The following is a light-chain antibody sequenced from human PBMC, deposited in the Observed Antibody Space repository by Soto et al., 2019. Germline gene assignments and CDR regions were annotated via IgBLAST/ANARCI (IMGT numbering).Light chain of an antibody. Sequence: IQMTQSPSTLSASVGDRVTITCRASHNIERWMAWYQQKPGKAPSLLIFDASTLHSGVPSRFSGSGSGTDFTLTISSLQPDDFATYYCQQSYKTPHTFGQGTKLETK. V-gene: IGKV1-5*01. J-gene: IGKJ2*01. CDR2: DAS. CDR3: QQSYKTPHT. CDR1: HNIERW.